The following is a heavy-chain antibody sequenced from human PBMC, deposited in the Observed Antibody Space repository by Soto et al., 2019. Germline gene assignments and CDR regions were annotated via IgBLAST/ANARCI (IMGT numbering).Heavy chain of an antibody. V-gene: IGHV3-48*03. D-gene: IGHD1-26*01. CDR2: ISSSGSTI. CDR3: ARDSGYSGSYNYYYGMDV. CDR1: GFTFSSYE. J-gene: IGHJ6*02. Sequence: PGGSLRLSCAASGFTFSSYEMNWVRQAPGKGLEWVSYISSSGSTIYYADSVKGRFTISRDNAKNSLYLQMNSLRAEDTAVYYCARDSGYSGSYNYYYGMDVWGQGTTVTVSS.